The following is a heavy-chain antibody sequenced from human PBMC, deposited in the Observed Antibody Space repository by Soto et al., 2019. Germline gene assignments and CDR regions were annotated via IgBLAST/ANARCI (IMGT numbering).Heavy chain of an antibody. V-gene: IGHV4-31*03. D-gene: IGHD3-10*01. CDR3: ARAGVGSGNYYPALGY. J-gene: IGHJ4*02. CDR1: GGSISRGGYY. Sequence: SETLSLTCTVSGGSISRGGYYWSWIRQHPGKGLEWIGYIYYSGSTYYNPSLESRLTISVDTSKNQFSLKLSSVTAADTAVYYCARAGVGSGNYYPALGYWGQGTLVTV. CDR2: IYYSGST.